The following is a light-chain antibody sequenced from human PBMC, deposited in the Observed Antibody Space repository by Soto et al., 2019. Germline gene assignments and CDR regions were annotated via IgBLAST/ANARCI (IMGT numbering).Light chain of an antibody. V-gene: IGKV1-39*01. CDR1: QRISSY. CDR3: QQSYNAPLT. J-gene: IGKJ4*01. Sequence: DIQMTQSPSSLSASVGDRVTITCRASQRISSYLNWYQQKPGKAPNLLIYGASSLQTGVPSRFSGSGSGTDFTLNISSXQPEDLASYYCQQSYNAPLTFGGGTKVDIK. CDR2: GAS.